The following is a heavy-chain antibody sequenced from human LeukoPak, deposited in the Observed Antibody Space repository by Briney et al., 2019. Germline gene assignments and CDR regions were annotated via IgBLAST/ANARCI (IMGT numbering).Heavy chain of an antibody. V-gene: IGHV3-21*01. J-gene: IGHJ3*02. CDR1: GFTFSSYS. D-gene: IGHD5-12*01. CDR2: ISSSSSYI. CDR3: AREGDIVAHLGAFDI. Sequence: GGSLRLSCAASGFTFSSYSMNWVRQAPGKGLEWVSSISSSSSYIYYADSVKGRFTISRDNAKNSLYLQMNSLRAEDTAVYYCAREGDIVAHLGAFDIWGQGTMVTVSS.